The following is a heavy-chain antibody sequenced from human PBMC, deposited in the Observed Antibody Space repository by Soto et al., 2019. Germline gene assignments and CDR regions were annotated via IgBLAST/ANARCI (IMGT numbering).Heavy chain of an antibody. V-gene: IGHV3-13*01. D-gene: IGHD3-10*01. CDR2: LGAGGDT. CDR3: ARGTMVRGTLDPGISGPLDY. CDR1: GFTVSSYD. Sequence: EVQLVESGGGLVQPGGSLRLARAASGFTVSSYDMHWVRQVTGKGLEWVSTLGAGGDTYFPDSVKGRFTISRENAKNSLYLQMNSLRAGDTAVYYCARGTMVRGTLDPGISGPLDYWGQGTLVAVSS. J-gene: IGHJ4*02.